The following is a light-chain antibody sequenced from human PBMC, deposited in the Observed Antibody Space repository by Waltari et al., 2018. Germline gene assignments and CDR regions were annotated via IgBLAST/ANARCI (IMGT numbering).Light chain of an antibody. V-gene: IGKV1-9*01. CDR1: QGISSY. J-gene: IGKJ4*01. CDR3: QQVNSYPRS. Sequence: IQLTQSPSSLSASVGDRVSITCRASQGISSYLAWYQQKPGKAPKLLIYNASILQSGVPSRFSGSGSGTDFTLTIGSLQSEDFATYYCQQVNSYPRSFGGGTKVEIK. CDR2: NAS.